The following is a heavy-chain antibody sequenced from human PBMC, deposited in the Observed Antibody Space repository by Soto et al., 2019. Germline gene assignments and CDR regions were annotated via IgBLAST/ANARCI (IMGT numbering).Heavy chain of an antibody. CDR2: INESGNT. D-gene: IGHD1-1*01. CDR1: GQSFSGHS. J-gene: IGHJ4*02. V-gene: IGHV4-34*01. CDR3: ARGSGIVALPGELEDVNYDY. Sequence: QVQLQQWGAGLVKPSETLSLSCAVYGQSFSGHSWAWIRQPPGKGLEWIGEINESGNTYYNPSRKSRITISTDTSKNQFSLQLSSVSAADTAAYFCARGSGIVALPGELEDVNYDYWGQGTLVNVSS.